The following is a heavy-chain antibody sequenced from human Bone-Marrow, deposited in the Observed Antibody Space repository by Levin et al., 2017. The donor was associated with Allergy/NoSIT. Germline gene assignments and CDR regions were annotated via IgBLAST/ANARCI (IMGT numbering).Heavy chain of an antibody. CDR3: ASDMGLGPKNYYYYYGMDV. V-gene: IGHV1-18*01. Sequence: ASVKVSCKASGYTFTSYGISWVRQAPGQGLEWMGWISAYNGNTNYAQKLQGRVTMTTDTSTSTAYMELRSLRSDDTAVYYCASDMGLGPKNYYYYYGMDVWGQGTTVTVSS. D-gene: IGHD1-26*01. CDR1: GYTFTSYG. CDR2: ISAYNGNT. J-gene: IGHJ6*02.